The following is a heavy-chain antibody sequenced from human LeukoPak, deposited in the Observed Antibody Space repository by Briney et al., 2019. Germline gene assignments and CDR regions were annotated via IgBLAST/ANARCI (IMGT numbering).Heavy chain of an antibody. CDR2: IIPIFGTA. Sequence: SVKVSGKASGGTFSSYAISWVRQAPGQGLEWMGRIIPIFGTANYAQKFQGRVTITTDESTSTAYMELSSLRSEDTAVYYCARGERGDGYNYDGVFDYWGQGTLVTVSS. CDR1: GGTFSSYA. V-gene: IGHV1-69*05. CDR3: ARGERGDGYNYDGVFDY. D-gene: IGHD5-24*01. J-gene: IGHJ4*02.